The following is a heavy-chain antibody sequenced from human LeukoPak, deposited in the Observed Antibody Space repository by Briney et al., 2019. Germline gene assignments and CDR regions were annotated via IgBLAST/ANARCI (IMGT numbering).Heavy chain of an antibody. Sequence: HPGRSLRLSCVASGFTFSSYAMHWVRQAPGKGLEWVAVISYDGSNKYYADSVKGRFTISRDNSKNTLYLQMNSLRAEDTAVYYCARDTDYYDSSGYYYGAFDIWGQGTMVTVSS. CDR1: GFTFSSYA. D-gene: IGHD3-22*01. J-gene: IGHJ3*02. CDR2: ISYDGSNK. V-gene: IGHV3-30-3*01. CDR3: ARDTDYYDSSGYYYGAFDI.